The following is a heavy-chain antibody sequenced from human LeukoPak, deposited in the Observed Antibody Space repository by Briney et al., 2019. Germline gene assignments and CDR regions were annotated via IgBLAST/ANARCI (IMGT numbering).Heavy chain of an antibody. D-gene: IGHD3-10*01. V-gene: IGHV3-30*03. CDR2: ITYDGYYK. Sequence: PGGSLRLSCAASGXTFTSYGVHWVRQAPGKGLEWVALITYDGYYKYYSDSVKGRFTISSDTSKNTLYLQMNSLRAEDTAVYYCARDLSPVVRASPMGYWGQGTLVTVSS. J-gene: IGHJ4*02. CDR3: ARDLSPVVRASPMGY. CDR1: GXTFTSYG.